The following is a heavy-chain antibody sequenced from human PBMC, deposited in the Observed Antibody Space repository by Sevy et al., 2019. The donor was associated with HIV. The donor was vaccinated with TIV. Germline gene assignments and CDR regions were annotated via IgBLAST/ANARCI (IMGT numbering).Heavy chain of an antibody. CDR1: GFTFSGYA. D-gene: IGHD2-2*01. J-gene: IGHJ6*02. V-gene: IGHV3-23*01. Sequence: GSLRLSCAVSGFTFSGYAMNWVRQAPGKGLEWVSAISGKGRSTHYADSVEGRFTISRDNSKNTLYLQMNSLRAEDTAVYYCAKTINSGGGVVPAANYYYYGMDVWGQRTTVTVSS. CDR2: ISGKGRST. CDR3: AKTINSGGGVVPAANYYYYGMDV.